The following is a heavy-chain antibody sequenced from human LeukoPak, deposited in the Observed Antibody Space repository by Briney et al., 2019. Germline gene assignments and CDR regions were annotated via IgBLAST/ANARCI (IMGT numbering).Heavy chain of an antibody. J-gene: IGHJ1*01. CDR2: INHSGST. CDR1: GGSISGYY. D-gene: IGHD3-3*01. CDR3: ATPPLDFWSGYYTGRPFQH. V-gene: IGHV4-34*01. Sequence: SETLSLTCTVSGGSISGYYWSWIRQPPGKGLEWIGEINHSGSTNYNPSLKSRVTISVDTSKNQFSLKLSSVTAADTAVYYCATPPLDFWSGYYTGRPFQHWGQGTLVTVSS.